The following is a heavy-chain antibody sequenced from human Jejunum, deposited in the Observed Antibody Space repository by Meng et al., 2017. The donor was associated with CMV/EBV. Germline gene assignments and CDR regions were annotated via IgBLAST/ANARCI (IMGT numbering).Heavy chain of an antibody. J-gene: IGHJ4*02. CDR2: IYHSGST. Sequence: LLQGSGPGLVKPSGPLPLPWAVSGGSMSSTSWWSWVRQPPGKGLEWIGEIYHSGSTNYNPSLKSRVSISVDKSKNQFSLKLSSVTAADTAVYYCARADKVRFDYWGQGTLVTVSS. CDR3: ARADKVRFDY. V-gene: IGHV4-4*02. CDR1: GGSMSSTSW.